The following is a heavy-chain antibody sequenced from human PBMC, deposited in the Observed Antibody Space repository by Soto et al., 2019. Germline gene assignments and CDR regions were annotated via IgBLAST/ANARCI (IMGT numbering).Heavy chain of an antibody. J-gene: IGHJ3*02. CDR2: IYPGDSDT. V-gene: IGHV5-51*01. Sequence: GESLKISCKGSGYSFTSYWIGWVRQMPGKGLEWMGIIYPGDSDTRYSPSFQGQVTISADKSISTAYLQWSSLKASDTAMYYCARPSEAGEPLDAFDIWGQGTMVTVSS. CDR3: ARPSEAGEPLDAFDI. D-gene: IGHD7-27*01. CDR1: GYSFTSYW.